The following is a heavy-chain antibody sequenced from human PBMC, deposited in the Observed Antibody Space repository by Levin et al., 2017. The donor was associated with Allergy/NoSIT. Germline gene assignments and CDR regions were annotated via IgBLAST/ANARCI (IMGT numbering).Heavy chain of an antibody. CDR1: GDSVSSNTAA. V-gene: IGHV6-1*01. J-gene: IGHJ6*02. CDR2: TYFRSKWIN. Sequence: SETLSLTCAISGDSVSSNTAAWNWIRQSPSRGLEWLGRTYFRSKWINEYAESVKSRISVNPDTSKNQFSLHLNSVTPDDTAVYYCTRDPGRGYGMDVWGQGTTVTVSS. CDR3: TRDPGRGYGMDV.